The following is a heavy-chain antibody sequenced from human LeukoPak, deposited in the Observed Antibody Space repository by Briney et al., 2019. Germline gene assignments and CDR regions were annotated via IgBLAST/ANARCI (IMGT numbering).Heavy chain of an antibody. CDR3: ARASRPSLNKKGDYFDY. Sequence: SETLSLTCTVSGGSISSSSYYWGWIRQPPGKGLEWIGSIYYSGSTYYNPSLKSRVTISVDTSKNQFSLKLSSVTAANTAVYYCARASRPSLNKKGDYFDYWGQGTLVTVYS. CDR1: GGSISSSSYY. V-gene: IGHV4-39*07. CDR2: IYYSGST. D-gene: IGHD6-6*01. J-gene: IGHJ4*02.